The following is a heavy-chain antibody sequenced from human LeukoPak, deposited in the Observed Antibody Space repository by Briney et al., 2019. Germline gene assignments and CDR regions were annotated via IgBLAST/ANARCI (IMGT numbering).Heavy chain of an antibody. CDR1: GGSISSYY. CDR3: ARDDLWFGELSAEYFHH. D-gene: IGHD3-10*01. CDR2: IYTSGST. Sequence: SETLSLTCTVSGGSISSYYWSWIRQPTGKGLEWIGRIYTSGSTNYNPSLKSRVTMSVDTSKNQFSLKLSSVTAADTAVYYCARDDLWFGELSAEYFHHWGQGTLVTVSS. J-gene: IGHJ1*01. V-gene: IGHV4-4*07.